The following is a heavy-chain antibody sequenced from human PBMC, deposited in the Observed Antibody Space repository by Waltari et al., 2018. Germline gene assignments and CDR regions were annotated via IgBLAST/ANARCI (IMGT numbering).Heavy chain of an antibody. CDR2: IYTSGST. CDR1: GGSISSGSYY. D-gene: IGHD3-22*01. V-gene: IGHV4-61*02. J-gene: IGHJ3*02. Sequence: QVQLQESGPGLVKPSQTLSLTCTVSGGSISSGSYYWSWIRQPAGKGLEWIGRIYTSGSTNYNPSLKSRVTISVDTSKNQFSLKLSSVTAADTAVYYCARVPYGSSGYYDDDAFDIWGQGTMVTVSS. CDR3: ARVPYGSSGYYDDDAFDI.